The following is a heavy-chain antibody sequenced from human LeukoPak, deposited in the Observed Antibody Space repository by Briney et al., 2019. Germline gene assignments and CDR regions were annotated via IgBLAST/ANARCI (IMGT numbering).Heavy chain of an antibody. CDR2: ISGGGDST. Sequence: SGGSLRLPCAASGFTFSSYAMTWVRQAPGKGLEWLSAISGGGDSTWYADSVKGRFTISRDNSKNTLSLQMNSLRAEDTTVYYCAKGSSAIRPYYFDYWGQGILVTVSS. CDR3: AKGSSAIRPYYFDY. J-gene: IGHJ4*02. V-gene: IGHV3-23*01. D-gene: IGHD3-10*01. CDR1: GFTFSSYA.